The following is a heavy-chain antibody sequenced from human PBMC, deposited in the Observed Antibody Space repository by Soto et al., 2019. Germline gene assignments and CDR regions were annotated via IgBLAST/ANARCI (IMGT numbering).Heavy chain of an antibody. V-gene: IGHV4-31*03. CDR1: GGSISSGGYY. J-gene: IGHJ6*03. Sequence: QVQLQESGPGLVKPSQTLSLTCTVSGGSISSGGYYWSWIRQHPGKGLEWIGYIYYSGSTYYNPSLMSRVTISVDTSKNQCALKLSSVTAADTAVYYCARGLNCSGGSCYSNWYYYYMDVWGKGTTVTVSS. CDR3: ARGLNCSGGSCYSNWYYYYMDV. D-gene: IGHD2-15*01. CDR2: IYYSGST.